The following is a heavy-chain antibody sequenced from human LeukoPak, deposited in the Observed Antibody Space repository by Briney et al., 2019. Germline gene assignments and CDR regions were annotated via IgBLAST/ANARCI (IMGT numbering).Heavy chain of an antibody. CDR3: ARDINDRLGDSSGYLYSYYGMDV. CDR2: IIPIFGTA. J-gene: IGHJ6*02. V-gene: IGHV1-69*01. D-gene: IGHD3-22*01. Sequence: SVKVSCKASGGTFSSYAISWVRQAPGQGLEWMGGIIPIFGTANYAQKFQGRVTIPADESPSTAYMELSSLRSEDTAVYYCARDINDRLGDSSGYLYSYYGMDVWGQGTTVTVSS. CDR1: GGTFSSYA.